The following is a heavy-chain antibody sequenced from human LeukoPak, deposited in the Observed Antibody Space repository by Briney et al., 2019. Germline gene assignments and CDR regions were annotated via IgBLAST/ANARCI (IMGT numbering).Heavy chain of an antibody. J-gene: IGHJ3*02. Sequence: SETLPLTCTVSGGSISSGGYYWSWIRQHPGKGLEWIGYIYYSGSTYYNPSLRSRVTISVDTSKNQFSLRLSSVTAADTAVYFCARRRVVVASTDGASGAFDIWGQGTMVTVSS. CDR3: ARRRVVVASTDGASGAFDI. V-gene: IGHV4-31*03. D-gene: IGHD2-15*01. CDR2: IYYSGST. CDR1: GGSISSGGYY.